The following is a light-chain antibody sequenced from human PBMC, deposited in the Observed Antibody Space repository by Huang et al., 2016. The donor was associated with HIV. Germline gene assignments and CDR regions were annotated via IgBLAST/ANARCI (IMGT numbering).Light chain of an antibody. CDR2: GSS. CDR1: RSVSTN. CDR3: HQYNNWLLS. V-gene: IGKV3-15*01. J-gene: IGKJ4*01. Sequence: IVMTQSPATLSVSPGERVTLSCRANRSVSTNLAWYQQRHGQAPRLLIYGSSIRAPGIPARFSGSGSGTDFYLTISSLQSEDFALYYCHQYNNWLLSFGGGTRVDI.